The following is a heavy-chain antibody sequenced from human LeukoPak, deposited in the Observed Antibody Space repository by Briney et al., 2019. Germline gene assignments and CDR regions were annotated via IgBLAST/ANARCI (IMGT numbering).Heavy chain of an antibody. CDR3: ARQKGCSGGSCPYYFDY. J-gene: IGHJ4*02. D-gene: IGHD2-15*01. CDR1: GGSFSSYY. Sequence: PSGTLSLTCTVSGGSFSSYYWSWIRQPAGKGLEWIGRIYTSGSTNYNPSLKSRVTMSVDTSKNQFSLKLSSVTAADTAVYYCARQKGCSGGSCPYYFDYWGQGTLVTVSS. CDR2: IYTSGST. V-gene: IGHV4-4*07.